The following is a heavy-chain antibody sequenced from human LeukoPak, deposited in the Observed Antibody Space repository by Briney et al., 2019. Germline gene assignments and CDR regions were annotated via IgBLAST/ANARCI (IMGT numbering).Heavy chain of an antibody. CDR1: GFPFSSYW. J-gene: IGHJ3*02. D-gene: IGHD3-3*01. V-gene: IGHV3-74*01. CDR3: AREGVGYYDFWSGYVNAFDI. CDR2: INSDGSST. Sequence: GSLRLSCAASGFPFSSYWMHWVRQAPGKGLVWVSRINSDGSSTSYADSVKGRFTISRDNAKNTLYLQMNSLRAEDTAVYYCAREGVGYYDFWSGYVNAFDIWGQGTMVTVSS.